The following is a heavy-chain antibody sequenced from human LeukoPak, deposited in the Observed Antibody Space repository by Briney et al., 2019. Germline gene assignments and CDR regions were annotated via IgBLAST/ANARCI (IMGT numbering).Heavy chain of an antibody. Sequence: SETLSLTCTVSGDSIASGTYSWGWIRQPPGKGLEWIGSIYYSGSTYYNPSLKSRVTISVDTSKNQFPLKLSSVTAADTAVYYCARGPRPPRVLRYFDWLKFDPWGQGTLVTVSS. D-gene: IGHD3-9*01. CDR1: GDSIASGTYS. V-gene: IGHV4-39*06. CDR2: IYYSGST. CDR3: ARGPRPPRVLRYFDWLKFDP. J-gene: IGHJ5*02.